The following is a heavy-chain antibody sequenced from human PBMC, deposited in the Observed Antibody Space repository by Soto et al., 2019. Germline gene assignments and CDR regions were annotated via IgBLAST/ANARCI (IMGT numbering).Heavy chain of an antibody. CDR3: AINYYDSSGYLY. CDR1: GHTLINYY. D-gene: IGHD3-22*01. CDR2: IDPSGNGT. V-gene: IGHV1-46*01. Sequence: ASVKVSCKTSGHTLINYYMHWVRQAPGQGLDWLGKIDPSGNGTSYAERFQGRITLTSDTSTKTVYVELSSLRSEDTAIYYCAINYYDSSGYLYCGRGTLVAFSS. J-gene: IGHJ4*02.